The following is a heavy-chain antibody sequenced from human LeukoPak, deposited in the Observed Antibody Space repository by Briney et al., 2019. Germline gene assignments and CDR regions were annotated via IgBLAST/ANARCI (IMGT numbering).Heavy chain of an antibody. Sequence: GGSLRLSCAASGFTFSSYSMNWVRQAPGKGLEWVSSISSSSSYIYYADSVKGRFTISRDNAKNSLYLQMNSLGAEDTAVYYCARDSMVRGVIRNLGKYYFDYWGQGALVTVSS. CDR3: ARDSMVRGVIRNLGKYYFDY. V-gene: IGHV3-21*01. J-gene: IGHJ4*02. CDR2: ISSSSSYI. CDR1: GFTFSSYS. D-gene: IGHD3-10*01.